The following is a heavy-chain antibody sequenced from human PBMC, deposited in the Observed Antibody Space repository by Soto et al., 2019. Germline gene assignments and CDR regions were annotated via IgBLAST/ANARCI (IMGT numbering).Heavy chain of an antibody. D-gene: IGHD1-1*01. V-gene: IGHV1-46*01. CDR2: INPSGRST. Sequence: ASVKVSCKASGYTFTSYDMHWVRQAPGQGREWMGIINPSGRSTSYAQKFQGRVTMTRDTSTSTVYMELSSLRSEGTAVYYCARTSLAGTTPTEGYFGYWGQGTMVTVSS. CDR3: ARTSLAGTTPTEGYFGY. J-gene: IGHJ4*02. CDR1: GYTFTSYD.